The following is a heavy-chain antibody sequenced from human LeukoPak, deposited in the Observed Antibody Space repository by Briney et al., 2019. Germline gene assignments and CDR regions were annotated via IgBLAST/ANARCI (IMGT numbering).Heavy chain of an antibody. J-gene: IGHJ5*02. CDR2: IRYDGSNK. CDR1: GFTFSSYG. D-gene: IGHD3-16*01. Sequence: GGSLRLSCAASGFTFSSYGMHWVRQAPGKGLEWVAFIRYDGSNKYYADSVKGRFTISRDNSKNTLYLQMNSLRAEDTAVYYCARGRSVMITFGGPHWFDPWGQGTLVTVSS. V-gene: IGHV3-30*02. CDR3: ARGRSVMITFGGPHWFDP.